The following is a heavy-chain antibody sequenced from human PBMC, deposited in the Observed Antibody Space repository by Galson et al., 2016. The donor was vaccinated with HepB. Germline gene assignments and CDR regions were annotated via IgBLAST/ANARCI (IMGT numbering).Heavy chain of an antibody. CDR1: GXXFSXXX. CDR2: XNSDGTXX. D-gene: IGHD1-26*01. V-gene: IGHV3-74*01. J-gene: IGHJ4*02. CDR3: ACGGYSGSYQXDY. Sequence: SLXXXCAASGXXFSXXXMHXXXQXXXKGLXXVSXXNSDGTXXNYAXXVKGRFTISRDNAKNTLYLQMNSLRAEDTAVYFXACGGYSGSYQXDYWGQGTXVT.